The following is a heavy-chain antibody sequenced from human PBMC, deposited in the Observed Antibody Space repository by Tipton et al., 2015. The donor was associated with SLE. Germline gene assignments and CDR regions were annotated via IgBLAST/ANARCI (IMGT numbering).Heavy chain of an antibody. V-gene: IGHV1-69*01. CDR1: GGTFSSYA. J-gene: IGHJ3*02. CDR3: ARPYLTMVQGVMSPGAFDI. Sequence: QVQLVQSGAEVKKPGSSVKVSCKASGGTFSSYAISWVRQAPGQGLEWMGGIIPIFGTANYAQKFQGRVTITADESTSTAYMELSSLRSEDTAVYYCARPYLTMVQGVMSPGAFDIWGQGTMVTVSS. D-gene: IGHD3-10*01. CDR2: IIPIFGTA.